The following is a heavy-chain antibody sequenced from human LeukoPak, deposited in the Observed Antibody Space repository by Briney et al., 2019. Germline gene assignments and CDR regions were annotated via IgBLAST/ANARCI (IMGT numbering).Heavy chain of an antibody. D-gene: IGHD1-26*01. CDR2: ISAYNGNT. CDR3: ARAPGGGVGATVFDY. J-gene: IGHJ4*02. V-gene: IGHV1-18*01. CDR1: GYTFTSHA. Sequence: ASVKVSCKASGYTFTSHAMHWVRQAPGQGLEWMGWISAYNGNTNYAQKLQGRVTMTTDTSTSTAYMELRSLRSDDTAVYYCARAPGGGVGATVFDYWGQGTLVTVSS.